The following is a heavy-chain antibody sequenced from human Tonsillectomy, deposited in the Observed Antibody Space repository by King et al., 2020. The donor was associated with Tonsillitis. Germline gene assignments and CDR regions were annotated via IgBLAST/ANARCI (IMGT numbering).Heavy chain of an antibody. CDR2: IIPILGIA. CDR1: GGTFSSYA. J-gene: IGHJ4*02. D-gene: IGHD4-17*01. Sequence: VQLVESGAEVKKPGSSVKVSCKASGGTFSSYAISWVRQAPGQGLEWMGRIIPILGIANYAQKFQGRVTITADKSTSTAYMELSSLRSEDTAVYYCARDGDYGDYAGYYFDYWGQGTLVTVSS. V-gene: IGHV1-69*09. CDR3: ARDGDYGDYAGYYFDY.